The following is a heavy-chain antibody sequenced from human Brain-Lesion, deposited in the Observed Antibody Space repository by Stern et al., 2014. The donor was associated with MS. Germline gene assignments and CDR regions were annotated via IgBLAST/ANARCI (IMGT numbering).Heavy chain of an antibody. CDR1: GGSISSSSYY. CDR3: AKLWLGELPESPFDY. CDR2: IYYRGST. D-gene: IGHD3-10*01. V-gene: IGHV4-39*01. J-gene: IGHJ4*02. Sequence: VQLVQSGPGLVKPSETLSLTCTVSGGSISSSSYYWGWIRQPPGKGLEWIGSIYYRGSTYYNPSLKSRVTISLDTSKDQFSLRMSFVTAADTAVYFCAKLWLGELPESPFDYWGQGTLVTVSS.